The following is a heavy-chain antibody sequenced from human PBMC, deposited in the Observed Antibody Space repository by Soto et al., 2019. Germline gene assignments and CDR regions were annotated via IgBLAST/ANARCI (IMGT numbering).Heavy chain of an antibody. CDR3: AKEIFAAAYAAPSPFAL. Sequence: AGGSLRLSCAASGFTFSSHAMGWLRQAPGTGPEWVAFVDGSGGDTSYADSVKGRFTISRDNSENSLYLHMNSLRAEDTGRYFCAKEIFAAAYAAPSPFALWARGTLVPVSS. V-gene: IGHV3-23*01. CDR2: VDGSGGDT. CDR1: GFTFSSHA. J-gene: IGHJ4*02. D-gene: IGHD3-3*01.